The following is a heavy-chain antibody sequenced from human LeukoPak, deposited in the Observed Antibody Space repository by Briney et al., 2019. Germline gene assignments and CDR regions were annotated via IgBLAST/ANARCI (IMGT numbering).Heavy chain of an antibody. CDR2: IYYTEST. CDR1: GGSISSSSYY. J-gene: IGHJ4*02. D-gene: IGHD3-10*01. V-gene: IGHV4-39*01. Sequence: SETLSLTCTVSGGSISSSSYYWGWIRQPPGKGLEYIGSIYYTESTYYNPSLKSRVTISVDTSKNQFSLNLTSVTSADTAVYYYARRLWFGEYYFDYWGQGTLVTVSS. CDR3: ARRLWFGEYYFDY.